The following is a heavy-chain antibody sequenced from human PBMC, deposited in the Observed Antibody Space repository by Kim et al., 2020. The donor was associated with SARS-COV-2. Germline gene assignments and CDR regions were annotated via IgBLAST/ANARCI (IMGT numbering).Heavy chain of an antibody. CDR1: GFTFSSYG. V-gene: IGHV3-30*18. CDR2: ISYDGSNK. J-gene: IGHJ5*02. CDR3: AKDPHSSSWYFFVRFDP. Sequence: GGSLRLSCAASGFTFSSYGMHWVRQAPGKGLEWVAVISYDGSNKYYADSVKGRFTISRDNSKNTLYLQMNSLRAEDTAVYYCAKDPHSSSWYFFVRFDPWGQGTLVTVSS. D-gene: IGHD6-13*01.